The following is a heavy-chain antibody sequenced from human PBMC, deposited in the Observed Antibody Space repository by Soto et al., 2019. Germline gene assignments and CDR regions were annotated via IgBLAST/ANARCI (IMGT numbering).Heavy chain of an antibody. J-gene: IGHJ3*02. CDR2: IYYSGST. CDR3: ARETSRDGYAPGAFDI. D-gene: IGHD5-12*01. CDR1: GGSISSSSFY. Sequence: SETLSLTCSVTGGSISSSSFYWGWIRQHPGKGLERIGYIYYSGSTYYNPSLKSRVTISVDTSKNQFSLKLSSVTAADTAVYYCARETSRDGYAPGAFDIWGQGTMVTVSS. V-gene: IGHV4-31*03.